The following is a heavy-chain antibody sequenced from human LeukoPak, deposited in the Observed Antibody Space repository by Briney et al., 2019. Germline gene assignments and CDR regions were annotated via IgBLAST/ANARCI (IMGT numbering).Heavy chain of an antibody. CDR3: ARGPPIVDTVPWGMDV. V-gene: IGHV1-46*01. CDR2: INPSGGST. CDR1: GYTFTSYY. D-gene: IGHD5-18*01. J-gene: IGHJ6*02. Sequence: ASVKVSCKASGYTFTSYYMHWVRQAPGQGLEWMGIINPSGGSTSYAQKFQGRVTMTRDTSTSTVYMELSSLRSDDTAVYYCARGPPIVDTVPWGMDVWGQGTTVTVSS.